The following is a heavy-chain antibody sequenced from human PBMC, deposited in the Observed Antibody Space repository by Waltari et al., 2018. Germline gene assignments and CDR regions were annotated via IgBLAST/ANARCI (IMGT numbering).Heavy chain of an antibody. V-gene: IGHV1-69*04. J-gene: IGHJ4*02. CDR1: GGTFSSYA. CDR3: ARSRYSGSYYEGFDY. Sequence: QVQLVQSGAEVKKPGSSVKVSCKASGGTFSSYAISWVRQAPGQGLEWMGRIIPILGIANYAQKFQGRVTITADKSTSTAYMELSSLRSEDTAVYYCARSRYSGSYYEGFDYWGQGTLVTVSS. CDR2: IIPILGIA. D-gene: IGHD1-26*01.